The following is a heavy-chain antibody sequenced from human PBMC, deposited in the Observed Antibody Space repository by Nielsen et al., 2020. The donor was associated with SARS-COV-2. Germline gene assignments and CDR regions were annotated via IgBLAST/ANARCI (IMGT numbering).Heavy chain of an antibody. CDR1: GGTFSSYA. Sequence: SVKVSCKASGGTFSSYAISWVRQAPGQGLEWMGGIIPIFGTANYAQKFQGRVTITADESTSTAYMELSSLRSEDTAVYYCARVHDSSGYYLGYHYYYGMDVWGQGTTVTVSS. J-gene: IGHJ6*02. D-gene: IGHD3-22*01. V-gene: IGHV1-69*13. CDR2: IIPIFGTA. CDR3: ARVHDSSGYYLGYHYYYGMDV.